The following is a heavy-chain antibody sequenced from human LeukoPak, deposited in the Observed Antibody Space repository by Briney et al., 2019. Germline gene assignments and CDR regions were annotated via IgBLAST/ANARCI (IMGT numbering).Heavy chain of an antibody. V-gene: IGHV3-21*01. Sequence: GGSLRLSCAASGFTFSSYSMNWVRQAPGKGLEWVSSISSSSSYIYYADSVKGRFTISRDNAKNSLYLQMNSLRAEDTAVYYCARVGYGGFGELLYNWFDPWGQGTLVTVSS. CDR2: ISSSSSYI. CDR3: ARVGYGGFGELLYNWFDP. CDR1: GFTFSSYS. J-gene: IGHJ5*02. D-gene: IGHD3-10*01.